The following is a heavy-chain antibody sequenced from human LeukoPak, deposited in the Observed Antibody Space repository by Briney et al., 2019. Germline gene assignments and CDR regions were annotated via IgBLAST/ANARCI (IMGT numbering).Heavy chain of an antibody. V-gene: IGHV1-8*01. CDR1: GYTFTSYD. CDR2: MNPNSGNT. Sequence: ASVKVSCKASGYTFTSYDIIWVRQATGQGLEWMGWMNPNSGNTGYAQKFQGRVTMTRNTSISTAYMELSSLRSEDTAAYYCARDLFPQTYYYDSSGYYQADYWGQGTLVTVSS. CDR3: ARDLFPQTYYYDSSGYYQADY. D-gene: IGHD3-22*01. J-gene: IGHJ4*02.